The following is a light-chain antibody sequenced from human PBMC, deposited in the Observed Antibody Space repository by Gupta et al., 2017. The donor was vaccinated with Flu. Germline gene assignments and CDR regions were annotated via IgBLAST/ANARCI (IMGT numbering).Light chain of an antibody. Sequence: CTLHSGITVGAYRIYWYRDKPGRHPQYLLRYKSDSDYTLVSGVPRRLSGSTDASANAGILLIAGLQFEDEADYFCMIWHSNAVVFGGGTKLTVL. V-gene: IGLV5-45*02. CDR3: MIWHSNAVV. CDR2: YKSDSDY. CDR1: SGITVGAYR. J-gene: IGLJ2*01.